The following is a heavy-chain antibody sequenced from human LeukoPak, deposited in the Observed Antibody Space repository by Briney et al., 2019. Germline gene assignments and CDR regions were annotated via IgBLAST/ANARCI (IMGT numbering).Heavy chain of an antibody. D-gene: IGHD3-22*01. Sequence: SETLSLTCAVYGGSFSGYYWSWIRQPPGKGLEWSGEINHSGSTNYNPSLKSRVTISVDTSKNQFSLKLSSVTAADTAVYYCARGPYDSSGYYKMYYFDYWGQGTLVTVSS. J-gene: IGHJ4*02. CDR2: INHSGST. CDR3: ARGPYDSSGYYKMYYFDY. V-gene: IGHV4-34*01. CDR1: GGSFSGYY.